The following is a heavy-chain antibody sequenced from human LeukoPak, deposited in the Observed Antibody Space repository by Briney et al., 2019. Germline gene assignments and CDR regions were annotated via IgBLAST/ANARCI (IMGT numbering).Heavy chain of an antibody. V-gene: IGHV4-59*08. J-gene: IGHJ4*02. D-gene: IGHD6-13*01. CDR3: ARSSPPAAVDY. CDR2: IYYSGST. Sequence: SETLSLTCTVSGGSISDYYWSWIRQPPGKGLEWIGYIYYSGSTNYNPSLKSRVTISVDTSKNQFSLKLSSVTAADTAVYYCARSSPPAAVDYWGQGTLVTVSS. CDR1: GGSISDYY.